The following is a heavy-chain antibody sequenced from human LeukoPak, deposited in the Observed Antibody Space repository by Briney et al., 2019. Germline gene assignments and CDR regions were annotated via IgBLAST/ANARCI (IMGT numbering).Heavy chain of an antibody. Sequence: GGSLRLSCAASGFTFTSYSMSWVRQAPGKGLEWVSTISGSGGSTYYADSVKGRFTISRDNSKNTLYLQMSSLRAEDTAVYYCAKGSFPGIGYSYSFDHWGQGTLVTVSS. D-gene: IGHD3-22*01. V-gene: IGHV3-23*01. J-gene: IGHJ4*02. CDR2: ISGSGGST. CDR3: AKGSFPGIGYSYSFDH. CDR1: GFTFTSYS.